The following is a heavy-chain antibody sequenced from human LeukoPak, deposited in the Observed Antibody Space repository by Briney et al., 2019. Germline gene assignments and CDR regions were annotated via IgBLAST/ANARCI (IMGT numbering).Heavy chain of an antibody. J-gene: IGHJ4*02. CDR3: ARTPPYYGSGSYSDY. CDR2: INPNSGGT. D-gene: IGHD3-10*01. CDR1: GYTFTGYY. Sequence: ASVKVSCKASGYTFTGYYMHWVRQAPGQGLEWMGWINPNSGGTNYAQKFQGRVTMTRDTSISTAYMELSRLRSDDTAVYDCARTPPYYGSGSYSDYWGQGTLVTVSS. V-gene: IGHV1-2*02.